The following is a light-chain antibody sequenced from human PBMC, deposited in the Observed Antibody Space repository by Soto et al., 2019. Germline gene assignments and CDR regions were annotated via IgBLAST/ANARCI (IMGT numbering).Light chain of an antibody. J-gene: IGKJ1*01. CDR3: QHYGTSPTWT. CDR1: QSVSSSY. Sequence: DIVLTQSPGTLSLSPGERATLSCRASQSVSSSYLAWYQQKPGQAPWLLIYGASSRATGIPDRFSGGGSGTDFTLTISRLEPEDFVVYYCQHYGTSPTWTFGQGTKVEIK. CDR2: GAS. V-gene: IGKV3-20*01.